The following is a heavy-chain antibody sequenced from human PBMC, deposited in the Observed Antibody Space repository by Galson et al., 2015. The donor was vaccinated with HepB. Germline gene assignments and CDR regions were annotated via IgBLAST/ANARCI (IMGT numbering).Heavy chain of an antibody. CDR1: GAPISSSNW. V-gene: IGHV4-4*02. CDR2: IHHSGST. Sequence: LSLTCTISGAPISSSNWWNWVRHSPGKGLEWIGEIHHSGSTNYKPSLKSRVTISVDKSQNQFSLNLKSVTAADTAVYYCARGVRAGYSSAGLDYWGQGTLVTVSS. J-gene: IGHJ4*02. D-gene: IGHD6-19*01. CDR3: ARGVRAGYSSAGLDY.